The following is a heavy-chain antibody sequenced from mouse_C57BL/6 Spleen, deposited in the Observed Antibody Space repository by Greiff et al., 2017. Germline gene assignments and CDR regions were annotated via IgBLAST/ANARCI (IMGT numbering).Heavy chain of an antibody. Sequence: VQLQQSGAELVRPGTSVKVSCKASGYAFTNYLIEWVKQRPGQGLEWIGVINPGSGGTNYNEKFKGKATLTADKSSSTAYMQLSSLTSEDSAVYFCAIRGNYYGSRGYAMDYWGQGTSVTVST. J-gene: IGHJ4*01. CDR3: AIRGNYYGSRGYAMDY. CDR1: GYAFTNYL. CDR2: INPGSGGT. V-gene: IGHV1-54*01. D-gene: IGHD1-1*01.